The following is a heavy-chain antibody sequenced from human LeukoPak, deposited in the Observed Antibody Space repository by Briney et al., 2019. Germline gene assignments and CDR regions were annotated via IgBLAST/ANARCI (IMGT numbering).Heavy chain of an antibody. V-gene: IGHV1-69*05. D-gene: IGHD5-18*01. CDR1: GGTFRSYA. CDR3: ARGYSYGSFDY. J-gene: IGHJ4*02. CDR2: IIPIFGTA. Sequence: TVKLSCKASGGTFRSYAISWVRQAPGQGLEWMGGIIPIFGTANYAQKFQGRVTITTDESTSTAYMELSSLRSEDTAVYYCARGYSYGSFDYWGQGTLVTVSS.